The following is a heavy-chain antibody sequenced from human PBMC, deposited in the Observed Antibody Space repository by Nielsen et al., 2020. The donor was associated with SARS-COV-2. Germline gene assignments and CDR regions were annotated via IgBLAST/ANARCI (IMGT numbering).Heavy chain of an antibody. J-gene: IGHJ4*02. CDR1: GFTFNTYG. D-gene: IGHD1-26*01. Sequence: GGSLRLSCAASGFTFNTYGLNWVRQAPGKGLEWISYISDDNTIFYADSVKGRFTISRDNAKNSLYLQMNSLRDEDTAVYYCARGDQWDLPSYFEDWGQGTLVTVSS. CDR2: ISDDNTI. V-gene: IGHV3-48*02. CDR3: ARGDQWDLPSYFED.